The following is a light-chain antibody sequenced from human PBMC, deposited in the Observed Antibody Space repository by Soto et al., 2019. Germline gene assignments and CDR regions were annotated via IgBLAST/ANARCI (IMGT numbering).Light chain of an antibody. Sequence: IVMTQSPDSLAVSLGERATFNCKSSQIILDRSKNKYYLAWYQQKSGQPPKLLIYWASLRESGVPDRFTGSGSGTDFTLTISSLQAEDVAVYYCQQYFTSPWTFGQGTKVDIK. V-gene: IGKV4-1*01. CDR3: QQYFTSPWT. J-gene: IGKJ1*01. CDR2: WAS. CDR1: QIILDRSKNKYY.